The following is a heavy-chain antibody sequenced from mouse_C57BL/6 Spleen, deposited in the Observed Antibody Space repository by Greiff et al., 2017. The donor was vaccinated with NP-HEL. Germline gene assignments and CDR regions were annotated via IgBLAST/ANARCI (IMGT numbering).Heavy chain of an antibody. CDR3: ARKELYGSAYWYFDV. V-gene: IGHV5-17*01. CDR1: GFTFSDYG. J-gene: IGHJ1*03. CDR2: ISSGSSTI. D-gene: IGHD1-1*01. Sequence: EVQVVESGGGLVKPGGSLKLSCAASGFTFSDYGMHWVRQAPEKGLEWVAYISSGSSTIYYADTVKGRFTISRDNATNTLFLQMTSLRSEDTAMYYCARKELYGSAYWYFDVWGTGTTVTVSS.